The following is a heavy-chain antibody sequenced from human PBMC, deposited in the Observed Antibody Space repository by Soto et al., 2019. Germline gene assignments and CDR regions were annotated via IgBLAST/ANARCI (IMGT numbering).Heavy chain of an antibody. D-gene: IGHD2-15*01. Sequence: EVQLVESGGGLVQPGGSLRLSCAASGFTVSSKYMSWVRQAPGKGLEWVSLIQNVGPTYYADSVKGRFTISRDTSENTVHLQMDSLRAEDTSVYYCARDDVLCDGGPCYGVPVDVWGQGTTVTVSS. CDR3: ARDDVLCDGGPCYGVPVDV. V-gene: IGHV3-66*01. CDR1: GFTVSSKY. J-gene: IGHJ6*02. CDR2: IQNVGPT.